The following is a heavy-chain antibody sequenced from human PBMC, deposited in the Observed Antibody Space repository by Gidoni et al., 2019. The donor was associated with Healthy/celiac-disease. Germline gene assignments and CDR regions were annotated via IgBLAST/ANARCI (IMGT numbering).Heavy chain of an antibody. CDR3: ASDLGGDYYMDV. J-gene: IGHJ6*03. CDR2: ISAYNGNT. V-gene: IGHV1-18*04. D-gene: IGHD3-16*01. CDR1: VDTFTSYG. Sequence: QVQLVQSGAEVTKPGASVKVSCKASVDTFTSYGISWVRQAPGQGLEWMGWISAYNGNTNYAQKLQGRVTMTTDTSTSTAYVELRSLRSDDTAVYYCASDLGGDYYMDVWGKGTTVTVSS.